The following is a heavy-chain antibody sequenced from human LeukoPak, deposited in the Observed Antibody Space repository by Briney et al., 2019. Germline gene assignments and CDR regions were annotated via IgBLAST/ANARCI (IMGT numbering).Heavy chain of an antibody. Sequence: NTSETLSLTCAVYGGSFSGYYWSWIRQPPGKGLEWIGEINHSGSTNYNPSLKSRVTISVDTSKNQFSLKLSSVTAADTAVYYCARDSGYGTHWGQGTLVTVSS. J-gene: IGHJ4*02. V-gene: IGHV4-34*01. CDR2: INHSGST. D-gene: IGHD5-12*01. CDR3: ARDSGYGTH. CDR1: GGSFSGYY.